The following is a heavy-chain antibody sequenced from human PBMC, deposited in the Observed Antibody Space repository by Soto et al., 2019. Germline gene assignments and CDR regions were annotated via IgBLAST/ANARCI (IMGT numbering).Heavy chain of an antibody. D-gene: IGHD3-16*01. Sequence: SETLSLSRAVSGNYVRNHNYYGSWIRKPAGKGLEWIGYIYYSGTTNYNSYLKSRLSLSVDMSKNQFSLKLASVTAADTAVYFCARSQRGRTAFTFDYWGQGALVTVSS. CDR3: ARSQRGRTAFTFDY. J-gene: IGHJ4*02. CDR2: IYYSGTT. V-gene: IGHV4-61*01. CDR1: GNYVRNHNYY.